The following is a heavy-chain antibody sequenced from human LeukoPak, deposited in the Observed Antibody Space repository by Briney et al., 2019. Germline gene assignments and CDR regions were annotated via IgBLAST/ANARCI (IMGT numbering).Heavy chain of an antibody. D-gene: IGHD1-1*01. J-gene: IGHJ6*04. V-gene: IGHV1-69*06. CDR2: IMPVLDTG. CDR1: GGSFRRYA. CDR3: AARDNGNDLLSYHAMDV. Sequence: SVKVSCKASGGSFRRYAFAWVRQAPGQGLEWMGGIMPVLDTGSYAQGVQGRVTITADRSTSTAYMELRSLRPEDTALYYCAARDNGNDLLSYHAMDVWGNGTTVTVSS.